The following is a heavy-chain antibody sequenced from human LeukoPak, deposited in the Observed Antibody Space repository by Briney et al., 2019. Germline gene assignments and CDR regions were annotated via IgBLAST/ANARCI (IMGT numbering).Heavy chain of an antibody. CDR2: IYHSGST. V-gene: IGHV4-38-2*02. CDR3: ARDRYYYDSSGYYAWFDP. D-gene: IGHD3-22*01. J-gene: IGHJ5*02. Sequence: SETLSLTCTVSGYSISSGYYWGWIRQPPGKGLEWIGSIYHSGSTYYNPSLKSRVTMSEDASKNQFSLKLSSVSAADTAVYYCARDRYYYDSSGYYAWFDPWGQGTLVTVSS. CDR1: GYSISSGYY.